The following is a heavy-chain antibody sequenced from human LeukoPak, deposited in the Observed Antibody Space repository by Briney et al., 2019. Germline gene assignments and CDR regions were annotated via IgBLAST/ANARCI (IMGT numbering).Heavy chain of an antibody. CDR2: INKDSSER. J-gene: IGHJ4*02. CDR1: GITNYW. CDR3: ATDLNWVTY. Sequence: GESLRLSCVGSGITNYWMTWVRQAPGKGLESVANINKDSSERYYLDSVKGRFTISRDNTKSSLFLQMNSLRVEDTGIYYCATDLNWVTYWGQGARVTVSS. D-gene: IGHD3-16*01. V-gene: IGHV3-7*01.